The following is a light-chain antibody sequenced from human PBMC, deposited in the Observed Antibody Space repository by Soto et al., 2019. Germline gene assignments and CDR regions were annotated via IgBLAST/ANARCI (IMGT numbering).Light chain of an antibody. Sequence: QSVLTQPPSASGSPGQSVTISCIGTSSDVGGYNYVSWYQQHPGKAPKLMIYEVSKRPSGVPDRFSGSKSGNTASLTVSGLQAEDEADYFCSSYAGSNDGVFGGGTKLTVL. J-gene: IGLJ3*02. CDR3: SSYAGSNDGV. V-gene: IGLV2-8*01. CDR2: EVS. CDR1: SSDVGGYNY.